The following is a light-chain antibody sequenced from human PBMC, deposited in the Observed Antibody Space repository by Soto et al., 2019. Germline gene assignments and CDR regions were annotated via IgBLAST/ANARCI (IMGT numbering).Light chain of an antibody. Sequence: EIVLTQSPGTLSLFAGERATLSCRATQSISSNYLAWYQQKPGQAPRLLIYIAFRRATGIPDRFSGSGSGTDFTLTISRLEPEDSALYYCQQYGTSPWTFGQGTKVEIK. J-gene: IGKJ1*01. CDR1: QSISSNY. CDR2: IAF. V-gene: IGKV3-20*01. CDR3: QQYGTSPWT.